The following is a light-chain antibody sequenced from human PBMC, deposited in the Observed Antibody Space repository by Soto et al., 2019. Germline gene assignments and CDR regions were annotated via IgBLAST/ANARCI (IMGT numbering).Light chain of an antibody. J-gene: IGKJ5*01. CDR3: QQYNNWPIT. Sequence: VLKHAPVTLSVSPGERATLSCRASQSVSRNLAWYQQKPGQAPRLLIYDASTRAADTPARFSGSGSGTKFTLSISSLQSEDFAVYYCQQYNNWPITFGQGTRLENK. CDR1: QSVSRN. CDR2: DAS. V-gene: IGKV3D-15*01.